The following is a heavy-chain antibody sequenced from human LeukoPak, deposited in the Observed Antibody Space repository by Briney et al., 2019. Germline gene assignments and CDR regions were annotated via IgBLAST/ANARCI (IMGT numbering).Heavy chain of an antibody. V-gene: IGHV1-2*02. CDR2: INPNSGGT. J-gene: IGHJ4*02. Sequence: ASVKVSCKASGYTFTGYYMHWVRQAPGQGLEWMGWINPNSGGTNYAQKFQGRVTMTRDTSISTAYMELSRLRSDDTAVYYCARDRSDEYGDRGAFDYWGQGTLVTVSS. CDR1: GYTFTGYY. CDR3: ARDRSDEYGDRGAFDY. D-gene: IGHD4-17*01.